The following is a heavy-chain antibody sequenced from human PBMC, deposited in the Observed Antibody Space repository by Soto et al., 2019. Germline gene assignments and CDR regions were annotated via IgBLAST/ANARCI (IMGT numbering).Heavy chain of an antibody. Sequence: SETLSLTCTVSGGSISSGGYYWSWIRQHPGKGLEWIGSIYYSGSTYYNPSLKSRVTISVDTSKNQFSLKLSSVTAADTAVYYCARAPMVRGVIPTLDYWGQGTQVTVSS. CDR3: ARAPMVRGVIPTLDY. V-gene: IGHV4-39*07. J-gene: IGHJ4*02. D-gene: IGHD3-10*01. CDR1: GGSISSGGYY. CDR2: IYYSGST.